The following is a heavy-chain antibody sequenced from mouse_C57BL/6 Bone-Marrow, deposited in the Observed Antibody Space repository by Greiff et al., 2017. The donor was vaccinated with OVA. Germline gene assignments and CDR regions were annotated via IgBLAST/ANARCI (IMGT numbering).Heavy chain of an antibody. CDR3: ARDRLWLRRGYWYFDV. Sequence: EVKLVESEGGLVQPGSSMKLSCTASGFTFSDYYMAWVRQVPEKGLEWVANINSDGSSTYYLDSLKSRFIISRDTAKNILYLQMSSLKSEDTATYYCARDRLWLRRGYWYFDVWGTGTTVTVSS. CDR1: GFTFSDYY. CDR2: INSDGSST. V-gene: IGHV5-16*01. J-gene: IGHJ1*03. D-gene: IGHD2-2*01.